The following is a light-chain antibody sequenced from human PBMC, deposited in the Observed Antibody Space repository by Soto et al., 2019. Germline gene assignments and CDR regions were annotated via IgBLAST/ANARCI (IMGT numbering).Light chain of an antibody. V-gene: IGKV3-11*01. CDR3: QQRSNWPPWT. Sequence: EILLKQSPATPSLSPGGRATLSCRASQSVSSYLAWYQQKPGQAPRLLIYDASNRATGIPARFSGSGSGTDFTLTISSLEPEDFAVYYCQQRSNWPPWTFGQGTKVDI. J-gene: IGKJ1*01. CDR2: DAS. CDR1: QSVSSY.